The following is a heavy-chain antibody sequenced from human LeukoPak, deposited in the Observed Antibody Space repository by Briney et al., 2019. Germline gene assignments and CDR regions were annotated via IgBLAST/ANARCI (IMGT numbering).Heavy chain of an antibody. CDR3: ATDLKRGDSGCFDY. CDR2: INTNTGNP. CDR1: GYTFTSSA. Sequence: ASVKVSCKASGYTFTSSALNWVRQAPGQGLEWMGWINTNTGNPTYAQGFTGRFVFSLDTSVSTAYLHISSLEAEDTAIYYCATDLKRGDSGCFDYWGQGTLVTVSS. J-gene: IGHJ4*02. V-gene: IGHV7-4-1*02. D-gene: IGHD6-19*01.